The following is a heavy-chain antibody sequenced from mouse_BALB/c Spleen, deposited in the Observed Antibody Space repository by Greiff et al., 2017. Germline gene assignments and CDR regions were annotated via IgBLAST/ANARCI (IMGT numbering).Heavy chain of an antibody. J-gene: IGHJ2*01. CDR1: GFTFSSYG. Sequence: EVQLVESGGDLVKPGGSLKLSCAASGFTFSSYGMSWVRQTPDKRLEWVATISSGGSYTYYPDSVKGRFTISRDNAKNTLYLQMSSLKSEDTAMYYCASALLRYFDYWGQGTTLTVSS. V-gene: IGHV5-6*01. D-gene: IGHD1-1*01. CDR3: ASALLRYFDY. CDR2: ISSGGSYT.